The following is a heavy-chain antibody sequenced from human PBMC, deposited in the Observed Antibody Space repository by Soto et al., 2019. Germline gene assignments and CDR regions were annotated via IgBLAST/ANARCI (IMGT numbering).Heavy chain of an antibody. CDR2: ISAYNGNT. J-gene: IGHJ6*02. D-gene: IGHD5-12*01. V-gene: IGHV1-18*04. CDR1: GYTFTSYG. CDR3: ARDIVATPTQGRYYYYGMDV. Sequence: QVQLVQSGAEVKKPGASVKVSCKASGYTFTSYGISWVRQAPGQGLEWMGWISAYNGNTNYAQKLQGSVTMTTDTYTSTAYLELSTLRSDDTAVYYCARDIVATPTQGRYYYYGMDVWGQGTTVTVSS.